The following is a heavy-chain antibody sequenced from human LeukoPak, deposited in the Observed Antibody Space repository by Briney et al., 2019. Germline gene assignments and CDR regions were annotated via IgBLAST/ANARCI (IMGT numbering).Heavy chain of an antibody. CDR3: ARGFHYDTSGYYYFY. D-gene: IGHD3-22*01. CDR1: GGTFSRYA. Sequence: SVKVSCKASGGTFSRYAISWLRQAPGQGLEWMGEIIPLFGTANYAQKFQGRVTITTDESTSTAYMELSSLRSEDTAVYYCARGFHYDTSGYYYFYWGRGTRVTVSS. J-gene: IGHJ4*02. V-gene: IGHV1-69*05. CDR2: IIPLFGTA.